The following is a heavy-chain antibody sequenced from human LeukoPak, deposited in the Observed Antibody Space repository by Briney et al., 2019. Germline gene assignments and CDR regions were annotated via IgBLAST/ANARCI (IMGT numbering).Heavy chain of an antibody. V-gene: IGHV4-59*08. J-gene: IGHJ4*02. Sequence: PSETLSLTCTVSGGSISSYYWSWIRQPPGKGLEWIGYIYYSGSTNYNPSLKSRVTISVDTSKNQFSLKLSSVTAADTAVCYCARHSTASGYLNYFDYWGQGTLVTVSS. CDR3: ARHSTASGYLNYFDY. CDR1: GGSISSYY. CDR2: IYYSGST. D-gene: IGHD1-1*01.